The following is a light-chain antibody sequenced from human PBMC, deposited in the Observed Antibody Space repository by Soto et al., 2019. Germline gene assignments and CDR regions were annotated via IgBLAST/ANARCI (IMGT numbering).Light chain of an antibody. CDR3: SSYAGSNNLV. Sequence: QSALTQPPSASGSPGQSVSISCTGTSSDVGGYNYVSWYQEHPGKVPKLMIYEVSKRPSGVPDRFSGSKSGNTASLTVSGLQAEDEADYYFSSYAGSNNLVFGGGTKLTVL. J-gene: IGLJ2*01. CDR2: EVS. V-gene: IGLV2-8*01. CDR1: SSDVGGYNY.